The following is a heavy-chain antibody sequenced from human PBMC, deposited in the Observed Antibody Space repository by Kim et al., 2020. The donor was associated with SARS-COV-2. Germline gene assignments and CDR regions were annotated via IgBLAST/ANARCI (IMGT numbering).Heavy chain of an antibody. CDR3: ASMSGSYYFQH. J-gene: IGHJ1*01. V-gene: IGHV4-59*01. Sequence: SETLSLTCIVSGGSISSYYWSWIRQPPGKGLECIGYIYYSGSANYNPSLKRRVTISVDTSKNQFSLKLSSVTAADTAVYYCASMSGSYYFQHWGQGTLVTVSS. CDR2: IYYSGSA. D-gene: IGHD5-12*01. CDR1: GGSISSYY.